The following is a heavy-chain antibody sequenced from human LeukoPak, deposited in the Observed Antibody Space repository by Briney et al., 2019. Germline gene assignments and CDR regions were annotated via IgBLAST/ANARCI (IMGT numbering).Heavy chain of an antibody. Sequence: GESVRLSCAASGFTFSSYAMSWVRQAPGKGLEWVSAISGSGGSTYYADSVKGRFTISRDNSRNTLYLQMNSLRTEDTAVYYCAKGGSFYYDTSGYLYWGQGTLVTVSS. D-gene: IGHD3-22*01. CDR2: ISGSGGST. V-gene: IGHV3-23*01. J-gene: IGHJ4*02. CDR1: GFTFSSYA. CDR3: AKGGSFYYDTSGYLY.